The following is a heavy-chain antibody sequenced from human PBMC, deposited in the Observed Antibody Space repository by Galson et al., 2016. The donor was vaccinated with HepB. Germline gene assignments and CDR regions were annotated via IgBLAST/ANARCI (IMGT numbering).Heavy chain of an antibody. CDR1: GTSVNNGNW. Sequence: LSLTCAVAGTSVNNGNWWSWVRQSPGKGLEWIGEILHRGRTNYSPSLRSRVTMSVDNSRNELSLDVTFVTAADTAIYYCARVVQSGTWGYFDHWGQGTLVTVSS. J-gene: IGHJ4*02. D-gene: IGHD3-16*01. V-gene: IGHV4-4*02. CDR3: ARVVQSGTWGYFDH. CDR2: ILHRGRT.